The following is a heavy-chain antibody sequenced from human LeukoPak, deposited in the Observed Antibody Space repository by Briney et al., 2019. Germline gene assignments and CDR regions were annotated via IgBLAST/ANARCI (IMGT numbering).Heavy chain of an antibody. Sequence: PSETLSLTCTVSGGSISSSSYYWGWIRQPPGKGLEWIGSIYHSGSTYYNPSLKSRVTISVDTSKNQFSLKLSSVTAADTAVYYCARGVTGSGSYYNRGFDPWGQGTLVTVSS. D-gene: IGHD3-10*01. CDR3: ARGVTGSGSYYNRGFDP. CDR2: IYHSGST. V-gene: IGHV4-39*07. CDR1: GGSISSSSYY. J-gene: IGHJ5*02.